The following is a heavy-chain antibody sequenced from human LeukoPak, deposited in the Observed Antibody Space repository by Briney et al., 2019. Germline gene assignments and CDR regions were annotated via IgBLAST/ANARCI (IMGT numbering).Heavy chain of an antibody. CDR2: IYYSGST. CDR1: GGSISSSNYY. D-gene: IGHD6-19*01. CDR3: ARLVAVAGVFDY. V-gene: IGHV4-39*02. J-gene: IGHJ4*02. Sequence: SETLSLTCTVSGGSISSSNYYWGWIRQLPGKGLEWIGNIYYSGSTYYNPSLKSRVTISVDTSKNHFSLKLSSVTAADTAVYYCARLVAVAGVFDYWGQGTLVTVSS.